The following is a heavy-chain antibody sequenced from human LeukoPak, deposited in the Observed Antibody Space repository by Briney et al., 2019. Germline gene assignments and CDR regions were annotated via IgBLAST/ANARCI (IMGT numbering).Heavy chain of an antibody. Sequence: ASVKVSCKASGYTFTSYGISWVRQAPGQGLEWMGWISAYNGNTNYAQKLQGRVTMTTDTSTSTAYMELRSLRSNDTAVYYCARDLGYSSSAWFDPWGQGTLVTVSS. CDR3: ARDLGYSSSAWFDP. J-gene: IGHJ5*02. V-gene: IGHV1-18*01. CDR2: ISAYNGNT. D-gene: IGHD6-6*01. CDR1: GYTFTSYG.